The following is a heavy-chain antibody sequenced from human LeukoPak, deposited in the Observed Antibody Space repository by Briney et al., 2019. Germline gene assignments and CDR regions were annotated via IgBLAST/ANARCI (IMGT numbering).Heavy chain of an antibody. CDR1: GFTFDDYA. D-gene: IGHD3-10*01. J-gene: IGHJ4*02. Sequence: GGSLRLSCAVSGFTFDDYAMHWVRQVPGKGLEWVSTISGSGDNTYYADSVKGRFTISRDNSKNTLYLQMNSLRAEDTAVYYCARVTYGSGTYGAFDYWGQGTLVTVSS. CDR2: ISGSGDNT. CDR3: ARVTYGSGTYGAFDY. V-gene: IGHV3-23*01.